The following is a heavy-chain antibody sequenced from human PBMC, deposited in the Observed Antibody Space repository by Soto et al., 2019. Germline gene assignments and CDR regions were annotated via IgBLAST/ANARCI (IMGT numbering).Heavy chain of an antibody. CDR2: INPSGGST. CDR3: ARDQGIAVAPNWFDP. J-gene: IGHJ5*02. V-gene: IGHV1-46*01. Sequence: ASVKVSCKASGYTFTSYYMHWVRQAPGQGLEWMGIINPSGGSTSYAQKFQGRVTMTRDTSTSTVYMELSSLRSEDTAVYYCARDQGIAVAPNWFDPWGQGTLVTVSS. CDR1: GYTFTSYY. D-gene: IGHD6-19*01.